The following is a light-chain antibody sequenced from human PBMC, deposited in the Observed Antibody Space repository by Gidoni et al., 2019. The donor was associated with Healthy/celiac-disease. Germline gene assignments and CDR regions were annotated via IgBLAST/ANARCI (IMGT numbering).Light chain of an antibody. CDR2: AAS. J-gene: IGKJ1*01. Sequence: TQMTQFPSSLFASVGDRVTITFPASQSISSYLNWYQQKPGKAPKLLIYAASSLQSGVPSRFSGSGSGTDFTLTISSLQPEDFATYYCQQSYSTPRTFGQGTKVEIK. CDR3: QQSYSTPRT. V-gene: IGKV1-39*01. CDR1: QSISSY.